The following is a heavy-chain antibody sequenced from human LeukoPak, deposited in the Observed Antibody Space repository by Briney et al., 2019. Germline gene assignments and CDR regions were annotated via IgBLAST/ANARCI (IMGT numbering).Heavy chain of an antibody. Sequence: PGGSLRLSCAASGFTFSSYEMNWVRQAPGKGLEWVSDISSSGSTIYYADSVKGRFTISRDNAKNSLYLQMNSLGAEDTAVYYCAKHDYGDYSYNWFDPWGQGTLVTVSS. V-gene: IGHV3-48*03. J-gene: IGHJ5*02. CDR1: GFTFSSYE. CDR2: ISSSGSTI. CDR3: AKHDYGDYSYNWFDP. D-gene: IGHD4-17*01.